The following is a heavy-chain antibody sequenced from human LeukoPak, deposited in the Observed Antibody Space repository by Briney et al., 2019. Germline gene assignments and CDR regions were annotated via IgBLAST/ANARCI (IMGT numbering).Heavy chain of an antibody. CDR3: ARDGPSYCGGDCSYFDY. V-gene: IGHV3-23*01. D-gene: IGHD2-21*02. J-gene: IGHJ4*02. CDR2: VNSNGGTT. Sequence: PGGSLRLSCIASGFPFSIYTMSWVRQSPGKGLEWVSGVNSNGGTTYYADSVKGRFTISRDNSKNTLYLQMNSLRAEDTAVYYCARDGPSYCGGDCSYFDYWGQGTLVTVSS. CDR1: GFPFSIYT.